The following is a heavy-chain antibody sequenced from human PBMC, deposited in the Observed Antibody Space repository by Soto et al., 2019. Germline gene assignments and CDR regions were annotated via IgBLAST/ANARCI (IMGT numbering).Heavy chain of an antibody. Sequence: EGTLRLSCAVAGYTFGNHWMHWVRQAPGKGLEWVSRMKSDGSIISYAYSVKGRFTVSRDNAKNTLYLQMNSRRVEDTAVYYCEPAEVHXWGPGTLFTVSX. CDR2: MKSDGSII. V-gene: IGHV3-74*01. CDR1: GYTFGNHW. D-gene: IGHD2-2*01. CDR3: EPAEVHX. J-gene: IGHJ4*02.